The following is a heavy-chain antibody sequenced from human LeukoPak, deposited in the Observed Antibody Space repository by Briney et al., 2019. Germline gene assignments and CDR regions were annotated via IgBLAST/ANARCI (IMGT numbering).Heavy chain of an antibody. CDR1: GYTFTSYD. D-gene: IGHD3-10*01. V-gene: IGHV1-2*02. CDR3: AREGPGLWFGEPLYYYYYMDV. J-gene: IGHJ6*03. CDR2: INPNSGGT. Sequence: ASVKVSCKASGYTFTSYDINWVRQAPGQGLEWMGWINPNSGGTNYAQKFQGRVTMTRDTSISTAYMELSRLRSDDTAVYYCAREGPGLWFGEPLYYYYYMDVWGKGTTVTISS.